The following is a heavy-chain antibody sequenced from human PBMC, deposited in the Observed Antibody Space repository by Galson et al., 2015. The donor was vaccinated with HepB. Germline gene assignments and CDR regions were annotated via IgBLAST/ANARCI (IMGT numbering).Heavy chain of an antibody. CDR3: ARFRYYDSSGYDDAFDI. CDR2: ISAYNGNT. CDR1: GYTFTSYG. V-gene: IGHV1-18*04. D-gene: IGHD3-22*01. Sequence: SVKVSCKASGYTFTSYGISWVRQAPGQGLEWMGWISAYNGNTNYAQKLQGRVTMTTDTSTSTAYMELRSLRSDDTAVYYCARFRYYDSSGYDDAFDIWGQGTMVTVSS. J-gene: IGHJ3*02.